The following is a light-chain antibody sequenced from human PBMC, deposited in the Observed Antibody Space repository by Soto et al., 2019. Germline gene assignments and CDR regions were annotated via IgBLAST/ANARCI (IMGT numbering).Light chain of an antibody. Sequence: QAVVTQEPSLPVSPGGTVTLTCASTTVAVTSGYYPNWFQQKPGQAPRPLIYTTSNRHSWTPARFSGSLLGCKAALTLSAAQPEDEADYYCLLYYRATWVFGGGTKLTVL. CDR1: TVAVTSGYY. CDR3: LLYYRATWV. CDR2: TTS. J-gene: IGLJ3*02. V-gene: IGLV7-43*01.